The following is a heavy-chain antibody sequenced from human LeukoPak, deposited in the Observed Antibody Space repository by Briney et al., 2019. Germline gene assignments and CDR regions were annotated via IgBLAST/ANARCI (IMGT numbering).Heavy chain of an antibody. J-gene: IGHJ4*02. CDR1: GFTFSSYA. Sequence: GGSLRLSCAASGFTFSSYAMSWVRQAPGKGLEWVSGTSGSGGSTNYADSVKGRFIISRDNSKNMLYLQMSSLRAEDTAVYYRAKEQFRGSYQGSDYWGQGTLVTVSS. D-gene: IGHD1-26*01. CDR3: AKEQFRGSYQGSDY. V-gene: IGHV3-23*01. CDR2: TSGSGGST.